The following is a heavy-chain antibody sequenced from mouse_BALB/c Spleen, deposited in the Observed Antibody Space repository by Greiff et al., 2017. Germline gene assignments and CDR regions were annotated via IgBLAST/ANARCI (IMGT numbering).Heavy chain of an antibody. CDR3: ARAPYYRYDFFDY. Sequence: EVKLQESGPGLVKPSQSLSLTCSVTGYSITSGYYWNWIRQFPGNKLEWMGYISYDGSNNYNPSLKNRISITRDTSKNQFFLKLNSVTTEDTATYYCARAPYYRYDFFDYWGQGTTLTVSS. D-gene: IGHD2-14*01. CDR1: GYSITSGYY. V-gene: IGHV3-6*02. CDR2: ISYDGSN. J-gene: IGHJ2*01.